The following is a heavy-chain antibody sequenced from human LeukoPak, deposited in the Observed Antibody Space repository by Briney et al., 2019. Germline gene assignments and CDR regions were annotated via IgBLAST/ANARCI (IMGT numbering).Heavy chain of an antibody. CDR1: GYAFTGYY. Sequence: ASVKVSCKASGYAFTGYYMHWVRQAPGQGLEWVGWIDPDTGGTHYAQKFQGRVSMTRDTSISTAYMELSRLRSDDTAVYFCARAIAVVDYWGQGTLVTVSS. CDR2: IDPDTGGT. V-gene: IGHV1-2*02. CDR3: ARAIAVVDY. D-gene: IGHD6-19*01. J-gene: IGHJ4*02.